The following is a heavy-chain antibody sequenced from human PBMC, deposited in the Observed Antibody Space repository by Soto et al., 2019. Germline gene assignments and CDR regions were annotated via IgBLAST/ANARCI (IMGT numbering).Heavy chain of an antibody. J-gene: IGHJ4*02. CDR2: IYPGDSDT. CDR1: GYSFTSYW. V-gene: IGHV5-51*01. D-gene: IGHD6-19*01. CDR3: ARQVDLSSGWYGGSDY. Sequence: PGESLKISCKGSGYSFTSYWIGWVRQMPGKGLEWMGIIYPGDSDTRYSPSFQGQVTISADKSISTAYLQWSSLKASDTAMYYCARQVDLSSGWYGGSDYWGQGTLVTVSS.